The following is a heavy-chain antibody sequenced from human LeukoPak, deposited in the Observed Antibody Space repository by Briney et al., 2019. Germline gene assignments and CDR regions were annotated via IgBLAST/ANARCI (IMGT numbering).Heavy chain of an antibody. V-gene: IGHV3-15*01. D-gene: IGHD6-13*01. CDR1: GFSFTNGW. Sequence: GGSLRLSCAASGFSFTNGWMSWVRQAPGKGLEWVGRIKSKTDGGTTDYAAPVKGRFTISRDDLKNALYLQMNSLRAEDTAVYYCAKDQGSVAAAVSWFDPWGQGTLVTVSS. CDR2: IKSKTDGGTT. CDR3: AKDQGSVAAAVSWFDP. J-gene: IGHJ5*02.